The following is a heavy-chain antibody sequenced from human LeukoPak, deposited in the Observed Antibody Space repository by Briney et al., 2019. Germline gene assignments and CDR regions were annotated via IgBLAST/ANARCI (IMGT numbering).Heavy chain of an antibody. CDR1: GFTFSSYG. CDR3: AREHDYGDY. CDR2: ISYDGSNK. V-gene: IGHV3-30*03. J-gene: IGHJ4*02. Sequence: PGRSLRLACAASGFTFSSYGMHWVRQAPGKGLEWVAVISYDGSNKYYADSVKGRFTISRDNSKNTLYLQMNSLRAEDTAVYYCAREHDYGDYWGQGTLVTVSS.